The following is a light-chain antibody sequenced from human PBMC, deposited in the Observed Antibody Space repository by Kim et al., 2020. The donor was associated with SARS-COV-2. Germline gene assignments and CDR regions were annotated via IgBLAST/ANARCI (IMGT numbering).Light chain of an antibody. J-gene: IGKJ1*01. CDR1: QFISHY. CDR3: QKYDGAPWT. Sequence: ASVGDRVTITCRTRQFISHYLAWYQQKPGKVPQLLIYDASTLQPGVPSRFSGTASGTEFTLTINSLQPEDVATYYCQKYDGAPWTFGQGTKVDIK. V-gene: IGKV1-27*01. CDR2: DAS.